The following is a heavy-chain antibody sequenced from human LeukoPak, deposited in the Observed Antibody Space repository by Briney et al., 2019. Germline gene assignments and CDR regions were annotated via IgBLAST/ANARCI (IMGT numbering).Heavy chain of an antibody. Sequence: GGSLRLSCAAYGFMFSSNWMSWVRLAPGKGLEWEANIKEDGTETYYVDSVKGRFTISRDNAKNSLYLQMNSLRVEDTAVYYCAKEGRSLQTYWGQGTLVTVSS. CDR1: GFMFSSNW. V-gene: IGHV3-7*03. J-gene: IGHJ4*02. CDR2: IKEDGTET. D-gene: IGHD5-24*01. CDR3: AKEGRSLQTY.